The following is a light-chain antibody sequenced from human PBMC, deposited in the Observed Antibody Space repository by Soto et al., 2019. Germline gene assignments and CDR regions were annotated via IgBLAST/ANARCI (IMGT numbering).Light chain of an antibody. CDR1: SSDVGGYNY. V-gene: IGLV2-14*01. CDR3: SSYTSSSTLEV. Sequence: QSALTQPASVSGSPGQSITISCTGTSSDVGGYNYVSWYQQHPGKAPKLMIYDVSNRPSGVSNRFSGSKSGNTASLTISGFQAEDEADYYCSSYTSSSTLEVFGTGTKVTVL. CDR2: DVS. J-gene: IGLJ1*01.